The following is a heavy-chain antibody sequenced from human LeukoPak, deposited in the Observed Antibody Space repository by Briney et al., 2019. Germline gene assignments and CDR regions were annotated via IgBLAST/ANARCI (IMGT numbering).Heavy chain of an antibody. V-gene: IGHV3-48*02. CDR2: IHSSGRAI. D-gene: IGHD3-22*01. J-gene: IGHJ4*02. CDR3: ARDLSDRCADF. CDR1: GFTFSDYD. Sequence: PGGTLRLSCAGSGFTFSDYDMSWVRQAPGKGLEWISYIHSSGRAIYYADPVKGRFTISRDNAKKSLYLQMSSLRDEDTAGYYCARDLSDRCADFGGQGTLVTVAS.